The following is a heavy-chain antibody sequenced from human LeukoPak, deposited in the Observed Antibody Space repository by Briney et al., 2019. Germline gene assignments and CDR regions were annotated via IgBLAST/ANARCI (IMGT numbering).Heavy chain of an antibody. V-gene: IGHV1-24*01. CDR3: ATDLTKTVRDRNKYYYYYGMDV. Sequence: ASVKVSCKVSGYTLTELSMHWVRQAPGKGLEWMGGFDPEDGETIYAQKFQGRVTMTENTSTDTAYMELSSLRSEDTAVYYCATDLTKTVRDRNKYYYYYGMDVWGQGTTVTVS. CDR2: FDPEDGET. D-gene: IGHD1-14*01. J-gene: IGHJ6*02. CDR1: GYTLTELS.